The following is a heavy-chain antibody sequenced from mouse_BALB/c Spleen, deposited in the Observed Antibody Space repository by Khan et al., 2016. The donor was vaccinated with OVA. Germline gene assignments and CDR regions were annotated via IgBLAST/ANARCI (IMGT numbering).Heavy chain of an antibody. V-gene: IGHV3-2*02. CDR1: GYSITSDYA. J-gene: IGHJ2*01. CDR3: ARSVTITTVVATDFDY. Sequence: EVQLQESGPGLVKPSQSPSLTCTVTGYSITSDYAWNWIRQFPGNKLEWMGYISYSGRTSYNPSLKSRISLTRDTSKNKFFLQLNSVTTEDTATYDCARSVTITTVVATDFDYWGQGTTLTVSS. CDR2: ISYSGRT. D-gene: IGHD1-1*01.